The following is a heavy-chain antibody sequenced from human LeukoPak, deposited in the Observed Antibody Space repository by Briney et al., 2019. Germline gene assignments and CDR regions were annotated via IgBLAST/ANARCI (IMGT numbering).Heavy chain of an antibody. Sequence: SETLSLTCTVSGGSISSGGYYWSWIRQHPGKGLEWIGYIYYSGSTCYNPSLKSRVTISVDTSKNQFSLKLSSGTAADTAVYYCARGGPVVTAIGNWGQGTLVTVSS. D-gene: IGHD2-21*02. CDR3: ARGGPVVTAIGN. J-gene: IGHJ4*02. V-gene: IGHV4-31*03. CDR1: GGSISSGGYY. CDR2: IYYSGST.